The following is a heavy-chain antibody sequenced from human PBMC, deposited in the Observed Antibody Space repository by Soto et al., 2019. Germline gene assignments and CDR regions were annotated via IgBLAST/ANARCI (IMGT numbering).Heavy chain of an antibody. CDR2: ISGSGGNT. V-gene: IGHV3-23*01. D-gene: IGHD6-19*01. CDR3: AKDEGASRGYSSGWSFDY. CDR1: GFTFSNYA. J-gene: IGHJ4*02. Sequence: GGSLRLSCAASGFTFSNYAMSWVRQAPGKGLEWVSTISGSGGNTYHADSVKGRFTISRDNSKSTLYLQMNSLGAEDTAVYYCAKDEGASRGYSSGWSFDYWGQGTLVTVSS.